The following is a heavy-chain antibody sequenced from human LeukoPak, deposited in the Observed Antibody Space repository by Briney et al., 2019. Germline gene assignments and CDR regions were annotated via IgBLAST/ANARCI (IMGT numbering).Heavy chain of an antibody. D-gene: IGHD5-24*01. J-gene: IGHJ4*02. CDR1: GGSISSSSYY. CDR3: ARVRGRDGYFDF. V-gene: IGHV4-39*07. Sequence: PSETLSLTCTVSGGSISSSSYYWGWIRQPPGKGLEWIGSIYYSGSTYYNPSLKSRVTISVDTSKNKFSLRLNSVTAADTAMYYCARVRGRDGYFDFWGQGTLVTVSA. CDR2: IYYSGST.